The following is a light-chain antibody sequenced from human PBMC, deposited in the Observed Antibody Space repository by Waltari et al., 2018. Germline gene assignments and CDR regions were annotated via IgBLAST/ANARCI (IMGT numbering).Light chain of an antibody. Sequence: DIVMTQSPDSLAVPLGEMATIDCTSSQNILYNSNNKNFLAWYQQKPGQHPKLLIYWASTRESGVPDRFSGSGSGTDFTLTISSLQAEDVAVYYCQQYYDTPSTFGGGTKVEIK. V-gene: IGKV4-1*01. CDR1: QNILYNSNNKNF. J-gene: IGKJ4*01. CDR2: WAS. CDR3: QQYYDTPST.